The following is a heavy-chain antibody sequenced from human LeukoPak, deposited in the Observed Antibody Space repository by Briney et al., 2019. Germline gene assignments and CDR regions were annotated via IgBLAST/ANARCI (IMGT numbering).Heavy chain of an antibody. Sequence: SETLSLTCTVSGGSISSSDYYWGWIRQPPGKGLEWIGSIYYSGSTYYNPSHKSRVTISVDTSKNQFSLKVTSVTATDTAVYYCARGYGSGSYYPFDYWGQGTLVTVSS. CDR2: IYYSGST. V-gene: IGHV4-39*01. CDR1: GGSISSSDYY. J-gene: IGHJ4*02. D-gene: IGHD3-10*01. CDR3: ARGYGSGSYYPFDY.